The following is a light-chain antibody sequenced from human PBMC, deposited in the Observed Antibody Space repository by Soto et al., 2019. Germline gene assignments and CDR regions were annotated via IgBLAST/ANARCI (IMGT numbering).Light chain of an antibody. CDR3: SSFSSTSTFA. CDR1: SSDVGGYNH. J-gene: IGLJ2*01. Sequence: QSALTQPASVSGSPGQSITISCTGTSSDVGGYNHVSWYQQHPGEAPKLMMYDVNYRPSGVSNRFSGSKSGNTASLTISGLQADDEADYYCSSFSSTSTFAFGGGTKLTVL. CDR2: DVN. V-gene: IGLV2-14*03.